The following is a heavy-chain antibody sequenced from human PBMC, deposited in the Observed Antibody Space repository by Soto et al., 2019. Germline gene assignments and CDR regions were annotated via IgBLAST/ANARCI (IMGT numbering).Heavy chain of an antibody. D-gene: IGHD3-10*01. CDR3: ASRFMVRGVIKDY. J-gene: IGHJ4*02. CDR2: IYYSGST. Sequence: PSETLSLTCTVSGGSISSYYWSWIRQPPGKGLEWIGYIYYSGSTNYNPSLKSRVTISVDTSKNQFSLKLSSVTAADTAVYYCASRFMVRGVIKDYWGQGTLVTVSS. CDR1: GGSISSYY. V-gene: IGHV4-59*01.